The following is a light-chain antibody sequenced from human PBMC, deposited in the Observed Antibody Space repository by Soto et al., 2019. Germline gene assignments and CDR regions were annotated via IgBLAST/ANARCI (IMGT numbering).Light chain of an antibody. Sequence: LTQPRLVSGSPGQSVTISCTGTSSDVGGYNYVSWYQQHPGKAPKLMIYDVSKRPSGVPDRFSGSKSGNTASLTISGRQAEDEADYYCCSYAGSYTYVFGTGTKVTVL. J-gene: IGLJ1*01. CDR2: DVS. CDR3: CSYAGSYTYV. V-gene: IGLV2-11*01. CDR1: SSDVGGYNY.